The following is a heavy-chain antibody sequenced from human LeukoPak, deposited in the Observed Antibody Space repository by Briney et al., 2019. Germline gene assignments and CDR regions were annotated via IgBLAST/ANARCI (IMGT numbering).Heavy chain of an antibody. CDR2: INHSGST. J-gene: IGHJ4*02. Sequence: KPSETLSLTCAVYGGSFSGYYWSWIRQPPGKGLESIGEINHSGSTNYNPSLKSRVTISVDTSKNQFSLKLSSVTAADTAVYYCARGYRVYYGSGSYIHWGQGTLVTVSS. V-gene: IGHV4-34*01. CDR1: GGSFSGYY. CDR3: ARGYRVYYGSGSYIH. D-gene: IGHD3-10*01.